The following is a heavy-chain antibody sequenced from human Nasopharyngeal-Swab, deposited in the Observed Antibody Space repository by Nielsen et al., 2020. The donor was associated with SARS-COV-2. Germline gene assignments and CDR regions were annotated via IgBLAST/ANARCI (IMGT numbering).Heavy chain of an antibody. Sequence: SETLSLTCAVYGGSFSGYYWSWIRQPPGKGLEWIGEINHSGSTNYSPSLKSRVTISVDTSKNQFSLKLSSVTAADTAVYYCARGHPAVAGISIINYYYYGMDVWGQGTTVTVSS. CDR3: ARGHPAVAGISIINYYYYGMDV. CDR2: INHSGST. J-gene: IGHJ6*02. V-gene: IGHV4-34*01. CDR1: GGSFSGYY. D-gene: IGHD6-19*01.